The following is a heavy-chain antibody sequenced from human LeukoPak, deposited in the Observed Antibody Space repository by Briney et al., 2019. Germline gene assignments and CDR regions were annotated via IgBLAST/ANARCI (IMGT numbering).Heavy chain of an antibody. D-gene: IGHD1-26*01. CDR2: INSDGSST. CDR3: ARGVVGATCLDY. V-gene: IGHV3-74*01. J-gene: IGHJ4*02. Sequence: PGGSLRLSCAASGFTFSSCWMHWVRQAPGKGLVWVSRINSDGSSTSYADSVKGRFTISRDNAKNTLYLQMNSLRAEDTAVYYCARGVVGATCLDYWGQGTLVTVSS. CDR1: GFTFSSCW.